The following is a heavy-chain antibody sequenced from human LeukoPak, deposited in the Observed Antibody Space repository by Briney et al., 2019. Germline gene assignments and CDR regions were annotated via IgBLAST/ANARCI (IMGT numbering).Heavy chain of an antibody. V-gene: IGHV4-59*12. D-gene: IGHD2-2*01. J-gene: IGHJ4*02. CDR3: ARVSSRILDY. Sequence: SETLSLTCSVSGGSISSYYWSWIRQPPGKGLEWIGYIYYSGTTNYNPSLKSRVSISVDTSKNQFSLQLNSVTPEDTAVYYCARVSSRILDYWGQGTLVTVSS. CDR2: IYYSGTT. CDR1: GGSISSYY.